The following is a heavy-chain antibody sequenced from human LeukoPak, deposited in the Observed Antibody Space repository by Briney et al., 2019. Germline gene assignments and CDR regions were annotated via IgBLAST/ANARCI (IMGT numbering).Heavy chain of an antibody. V-gene: IGHV3-23*01. J-gene: IGHJ5*02. D-gene: IGHD3-22*01. Sequence: GGSLRLSCAASGFTFNNYAMSWVRQAPGKGPEWLSAISGSGGSTTDADSAKGRFTTSRDNSKSTLYLQMNSLRAEDTAIYYCAKIFHTDGYYLGEHLFDAWGQGTLVTVSS. CDR3: AKIFHTDGYYLGEHLFDA. CDR1: GFTFNNYA. CDR2: ISGSGGST.